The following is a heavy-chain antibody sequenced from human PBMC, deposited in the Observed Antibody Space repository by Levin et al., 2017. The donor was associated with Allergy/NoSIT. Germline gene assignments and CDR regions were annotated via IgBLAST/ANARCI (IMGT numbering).Heavy chain of an antibody. CDR2: IYYSGTT. Sequence: SETLSLTCTVSGGSVSSDAYYWSWIRLPPGKGLEWIGYIYYSGTTNYNPSLKSRVTMSVDTSKNQFSLKLRSVTAADTAVYYCAREGSGTYYSPFDDWGQGTLVTVSS. J-gene: IGHJ4*02. CDR1: GGSVSSDAYY. CDR3: AREGSGTYYSPFDD. V-gene: IGHV4-61*08. D-gene: IGHD3-10*01.